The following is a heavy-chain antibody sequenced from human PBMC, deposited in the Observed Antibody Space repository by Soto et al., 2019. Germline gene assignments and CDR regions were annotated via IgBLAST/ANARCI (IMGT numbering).Heavy chain of an antibody. CDR1: GYTFTGYF. Sequence: QVQLVQSGAEVKKPGASVKVSCMASGYTFTGYFIHWVREVPGQGLEYMGWINPNTGGTDYAQKFQGRVTMTRDTSIRTVFMEMKRLTSDDKAVYYCARVASLDARAWFDPWGQGTLVTVSS. CDR3: ARVASLDARAWFDP. D-gene: IGHD3-16*01. J-gene: IGHJ5*02. CDR2: INPNTGGT. V-gene: IGHV1-2*02.